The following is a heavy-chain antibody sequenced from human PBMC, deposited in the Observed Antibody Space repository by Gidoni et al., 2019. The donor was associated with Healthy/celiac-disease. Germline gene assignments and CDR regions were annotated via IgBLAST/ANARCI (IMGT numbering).Heavy chain of an antibody. CDR2: MNPNSGNT. V-gene: IGHV1-8*01. CDR3: ARVPAYPHHNWFDP. CDR1: GYTFTSYD. J-gene: IGHJ5*02. Sequence: QVQLVQSGAEVKKPGASVTVSCKASGYTFTSYDINWVRQATGQGLEWMGWMNPNSGNTGYAQKFQGRVTMTRNTSISTAYMELSSLRSEDTAVYYCARVPAYPHHNWFDPWGQGTLVTVSS.